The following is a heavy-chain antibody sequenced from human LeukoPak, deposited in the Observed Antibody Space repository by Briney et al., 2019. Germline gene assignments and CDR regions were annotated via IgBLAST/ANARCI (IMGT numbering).Heavy chain of an antibody. V-gene: IGHV3-11*01. J-gene: IGHJ4*02. D-gene: IGHD5-24*01. Sequence: GGSLRLSCAASGFTFSDYYMSWIRQAPGKGLEWLSYISSRGKTTHFADSVKGRFSVSRDDTNNTLYVQMNSLRAEDTAVYFCARGRDGYKYWGQGTLVTVSS. CDR3: ARGRDGYKY. CDR2: ISSRGKTT. CDR1: GFTFSDYY.